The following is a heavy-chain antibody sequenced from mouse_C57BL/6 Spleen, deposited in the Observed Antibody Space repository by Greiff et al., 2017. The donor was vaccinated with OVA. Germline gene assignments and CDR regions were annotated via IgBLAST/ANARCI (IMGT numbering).Heavy chain of an antibody. CDR2: IHPSDSGT. CDR1: GYTFTSYW. J-gene: IGHJ4*01. Sequence: QVQLQQPGAELVKPGASVKVSCQASGYTFTSYWMHWVKQRPGQGLEWIGRIHPSDSGTNYNQKFKGKATLTVNKSSRTASMQISILTSEDSAVYFCAIGGYYGCSSAMDYWGQGTSVTVSS. D-gene: IGHD1-1*01. CDR3: AIGGYYGCSSAMDY. V-gene: IGHV1-74*01.